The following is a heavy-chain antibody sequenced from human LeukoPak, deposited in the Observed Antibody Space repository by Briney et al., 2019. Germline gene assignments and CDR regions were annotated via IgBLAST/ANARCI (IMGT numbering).Heavy chain of an antibody. CDR3: AKVTAPHFDY. J-gene: IGHJ4*02. CDR2: ISGSGGST. Sequence: GGSLRLSCAASGYTFSSYAMSWVRQAPGKGLEWVSAISGSGGSTYYADSVKGPFTISRDNSKNTLYLQMNSLRAEDTAVYYCAKVTAPHFDYWGQGTLVTVSS. CDR1: GYTFSSYA. V-gene: IGHV3-23*01.